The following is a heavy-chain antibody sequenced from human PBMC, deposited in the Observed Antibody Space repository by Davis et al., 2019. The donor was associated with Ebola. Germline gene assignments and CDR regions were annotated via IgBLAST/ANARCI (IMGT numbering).Heavy chain of an antibody. CDR2: ISHRGGT. D-gene: IGHD4-11*01. CDR3: ARQRDYIFDC. J-gene: IGHJ4*02. V-gene: IGHV4-30-4*01. CDR1: GGSTSSANSY. Sequence: PSETLSLTCTVSGGSTSSANSYWSWVRHHPRPGQGLEWIGYISHRGGTYYNPSLRSRVTISLDTSKNDFSLRLTSVTAPDSAVYYCARQRDYIFDCWGQGALVTVSS.